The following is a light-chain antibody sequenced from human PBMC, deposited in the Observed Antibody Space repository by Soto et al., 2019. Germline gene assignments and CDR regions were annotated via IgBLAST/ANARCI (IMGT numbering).Light chain of an antibody. Sequence: DIHMTQSPSSLTASVVDRVTITRLPEQRIIKYVHWYPQKPGEGPKLLIYATSMLESRVPSTFSGSGSETDFSLTISSLQPEDFATYYCHQSYNSPWTFGPGTKVDIK. J-gene: IGKJ1*01. CDR3: HQSYNSPWT. V-gene: IGKV1-39*01. CDR1: QRIIKY. CDR2: ATS.